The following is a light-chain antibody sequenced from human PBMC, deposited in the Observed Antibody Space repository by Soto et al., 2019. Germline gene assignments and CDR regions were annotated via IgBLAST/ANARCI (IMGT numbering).Light chain of an antibody. CDR2: RNN. CDR3: AAWDDSLSGVV. V-gene: IGLV1-47*01. CDR1: SSNIGGNY. J-gene: IGLJ2*01. Sequence: QPVLTQPPSASGTPGQRVTISCSGSSSNIGGNYVYWYQQLPGRAPKLLIYRNNQRPSGVPDRLSGSKSGTSASLAISGLRSEDEADYYCAAWDDSLSGVVFGGATKLTVL.